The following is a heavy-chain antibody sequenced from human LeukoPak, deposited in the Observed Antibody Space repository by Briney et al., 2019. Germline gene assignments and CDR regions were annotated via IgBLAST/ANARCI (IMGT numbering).Heavy chain of an antibody. V-gene: IGHV4-34*01. D-gene: IGHD1-26*01. Sequence: PSETLSLTCAVYGGSFSGYYWSWIRQPPGKGLEWIGEINHSGSTNYNPSLKSRVTISVDTSKNQFSLKLSSVTAADTAVYYCARGRSPGSRAFDYWGQGTLVTVSS. CDR2: INHSGST. CDR1: GGSFSGYY. J-gene: IGHJ4*02. CDR3: ARGRSPGSRAFDY.